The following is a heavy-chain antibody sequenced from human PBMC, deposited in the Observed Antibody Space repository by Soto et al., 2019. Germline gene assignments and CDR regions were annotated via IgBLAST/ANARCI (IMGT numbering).Heavy chain of an antibody. J-gene: IGHJ4*02. CDR2: IYYSGST. Sequence: QLQLQESGPGLVKPSETLSLTCTVSGGSISSSSYYWGWIRQPPGKGLEWIGNIYYSGSTYYNPYLNSRVTIAVGTSKNPFSLKLSSVTAADTAVYYCARHVGSMRQQPIDYWGQGTLVTVSS. CDR3: ARHVGSMRQQPIDY. CDR1: GGSISSSSYY. V-gene: IGHV4-39*01. D-gene: IGHD6-13*01.